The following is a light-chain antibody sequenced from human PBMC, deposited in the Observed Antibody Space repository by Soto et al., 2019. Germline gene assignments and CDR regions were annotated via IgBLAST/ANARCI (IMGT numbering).Light chain of an antibody. CDR2: GAS. V-gene: IGKV3-15*01. CDR1: QSVSSN. CDR3: QQYNNWPPWT. Sequence: EIVMTQSPATLSVSPGERATLSCRARQSVSSNLAWYQQKPGQAPRLLIYGASTRATGIPARFSGSGPGTEFTLTISSLQSEDFAVYYCQQYNNWPPWTFGQGTKVEIK. J-gene: IGKJ1*01.